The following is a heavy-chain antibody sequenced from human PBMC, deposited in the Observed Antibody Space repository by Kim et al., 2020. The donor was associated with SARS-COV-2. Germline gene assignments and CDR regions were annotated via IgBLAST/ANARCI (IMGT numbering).Heavy chain of an antibody. Sequence: GGSLRLSCAVSGFTFSNYWMNWVRQAPGKGLEWVANIKQDGSEKHYVDSVEGRFTISRDNARNSLFLQMNSLRAEDTAVYYCARDLGNSGNDYYFDYWGQGTLVTVSS. D-gene: IGHD3-16*01. V-gene: IGHV3-7*01. CDR3: ARDLGNSGNDYYFDY. CDR1: GFTFSNYW. CDR2: IKQDGSEK. J-gene: IGHJ4*02.